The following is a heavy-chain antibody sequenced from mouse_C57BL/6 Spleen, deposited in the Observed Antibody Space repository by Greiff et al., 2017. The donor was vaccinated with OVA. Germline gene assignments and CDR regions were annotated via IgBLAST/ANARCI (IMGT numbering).Heavy chain of an antibody. CDR3: ARTFNYYRSFDY. D-gene: IGHD1-1*01. V-gene: IGHV5-17*01. J-gene: IGHJ2*01. CDR1: GFTFSDYG. Sequence: EVQRVESGGGLVKPGGSLKLSCAASGFTFSDYGMHWVRQAPENGLEWVAYISSGTSTNYYADTVKGRFTISRDNAKNTLFLQMTSLRSEDTAMYYCARTFNYYRSFDYWGQGTTLTVSS. CDR2: ISSGTSTN.